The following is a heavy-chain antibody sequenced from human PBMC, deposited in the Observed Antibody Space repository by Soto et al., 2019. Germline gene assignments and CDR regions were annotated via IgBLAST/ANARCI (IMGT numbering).Heavy chain of an antibody. CDR3: ANGPGGGSYYLDY. CDR1: GFTFSSYG. Sequence: QVQLVESDGGVVQPGRSLRLSCAASGFTFSSYGMHWVRQAPGKGLEWVAVISYDGSNKYYADSVKGRFTISRDNSKNTLYLQMNSLRAEDTAVYYCANGPGGGSYYLDYWGQGTLVTVSS. J-gene: IGHJ4*02. D-gene: IGHD1-26*01. CDR2: ISYDGSNK. V-gene: IGHV3-30*18.